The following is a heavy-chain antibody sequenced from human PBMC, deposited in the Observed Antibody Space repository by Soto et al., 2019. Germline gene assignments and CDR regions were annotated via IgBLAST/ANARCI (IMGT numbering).Heavy chain of an antibody. CDR1: GFTFSTYA. D-gene: IGHD5-12*01. V-gene: IGHV3-64*01. CDR3: ARAGGYAVGD. J-gene: IGHJ4*02. CDR2: VSSFGGGP. Sequence: EVPLVESGGGLVQPGGSLRLSCAASGFTFSTYAMHWVRQAPGKGLEYVSVVSSFGGGPYDANSVKGRFNISRDNSKNTLYLQTGSPGGEEMAVCSCARAGGYAVGDWGQGTLVTVCS.